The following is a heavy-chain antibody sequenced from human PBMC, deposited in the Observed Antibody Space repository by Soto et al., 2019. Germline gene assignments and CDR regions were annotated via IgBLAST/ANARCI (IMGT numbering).Heavy chain of an antibody. CDR2: ISSSSSYI. J-gene: IGHJ6*02. V-gene: IGHV3-21*01. CDR3: ARDRAAARDGMDV. CDR1: GFTFSSYS. Sequence: EVQLVESGGGLVKPGGSLRLSCAASGFTFSSYSMNWVRQAPGKGLEWVSSISSSSSYIYYADSVKGRFTISRDNAKNSLWLKMNSLRAEDKAVYYCARDRAAARDGMDVWGQGTTVTVSS. D-gene: IGHD6-13*01.